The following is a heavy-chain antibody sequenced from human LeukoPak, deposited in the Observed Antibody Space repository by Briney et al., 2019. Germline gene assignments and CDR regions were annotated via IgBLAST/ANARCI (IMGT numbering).Heavy chain of an antibody. CDR2: INPNSGGT. V-gene: IGHV1-2*02. CDR3: VLSKRYFEWLPLY. Sequence: EASVKVSCKASGYTFTGYYMHWVRQAPGQGLEWMGWINPNSGGTNYAQKFQGRVTMTRDTSISTAYMELSRLRSDDTAVYYCVLSKRYFEWLPLYWGQGTLVTLFS. D-gene: IGHD3-9*01. CDR1: GYTFTGYY. J-gene: IGHJ4*02.